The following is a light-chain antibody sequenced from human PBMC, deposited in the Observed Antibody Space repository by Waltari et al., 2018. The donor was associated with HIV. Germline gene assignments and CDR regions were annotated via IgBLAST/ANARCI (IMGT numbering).Light chain of an antibody. J-gene: IGKJ5*01. CDR1: QRLSTY. CDR2: AAS. Sequence: DIQMTQSQSSLSASVGDRVTITCRASQRLSTYLNWYKYKPGKTPKVLIYAASSLQSWVPSRFSGSGSMTDFTLTISSLQPEDFATYYCQQTYNTPITFGQGTRLEIK. CDR3: QQTYNTPIT. V-gene: IGKV1-39*01.